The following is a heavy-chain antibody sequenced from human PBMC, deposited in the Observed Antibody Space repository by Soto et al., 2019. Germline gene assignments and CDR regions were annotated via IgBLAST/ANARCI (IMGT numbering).Heavy chain of an antibody. V-gene: IGHV4-4*02. Sequence: TSETLSLTCAVSGDSITGRYWWTWFRQPPGKGLEWIGDIYYSGIISYNPSPKSRVTISVDTSNNQLSLKLSSVTAADTAVYYCARHYGYYSHYMDVWTKGTTVTVSS. CDR3: ARHYGYYSHYMDV. D-gene: IGHD3-16*01. J-gene: IGHJ6*03. CDR1: GDSITGRYW. CDR2: IYYSGII.